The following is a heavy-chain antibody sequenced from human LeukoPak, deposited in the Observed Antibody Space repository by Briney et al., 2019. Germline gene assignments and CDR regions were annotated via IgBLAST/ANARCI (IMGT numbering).Heavy chain of an antibody. CDR1: GGTFSSYA. J-gene: IGHJ4*02. Sequence: SVKVSCKASGGTFSSYAISWVRQAPGQGVEGMGRIIPIFGTANYAQKFQGRVTITTDESTTTAYMELSSLRSEDTAVYYCARDVRYSSSWYDFDYWGQGTLVTVSS. D-gene: IGHD6-13*01. CDR2: IIPIFGTA. CDR3: ARDVRYSSSWYDFDY. V-gene: IGHV1-69*05.